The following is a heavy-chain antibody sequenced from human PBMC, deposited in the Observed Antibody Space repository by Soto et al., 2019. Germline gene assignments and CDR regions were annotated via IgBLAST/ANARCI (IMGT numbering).Heavy chain of an antibody. Sequence: GESLKISCKGSGYSFTSYWISWVRQMPGKGLEWMGRIDPSDSYTNYSPSFQGHVTISADKSISTAYLQWSSLKASDTAMYYCARNLRDIVVVPTGMDVWGQGTRVTVSS. CDR1: GYSFTSYW. CDR3: ARNLRDIVVVPTGMDV. D-gene: IGHD2-2*01. CDR2: IDPSDSYT. J-gene: IGHJ6*02. V-gene: IGHV5-10-1*01.